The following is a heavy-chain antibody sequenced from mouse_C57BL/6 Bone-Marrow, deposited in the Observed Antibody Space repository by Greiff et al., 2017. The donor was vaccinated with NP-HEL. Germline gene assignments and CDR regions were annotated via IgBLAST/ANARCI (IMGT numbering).Heavy chain of an antibody. J-gene: IGHJ4*01. V-gene: IGHV1-80*01. CDR3: AREEGAMDY. CDR2: IYPGDGDT. Sequence: VQLQQSGAELVKPGASVKISCKASGYAFSSYWMNWVEQRPGKGLEWIGQIYPGDGDTNYNGKFKGKATLTADKSSSTAYMQLSSLTSEDSAVYFCAREEGAMDYWGQGTSVTVSS. CDR1: GYAFSSYW.